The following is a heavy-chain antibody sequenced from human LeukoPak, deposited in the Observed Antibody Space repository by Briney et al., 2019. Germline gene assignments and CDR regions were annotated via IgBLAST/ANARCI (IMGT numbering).Heavy chain of an antibody. CDR3: ARLGELGYYDSSGYPYYFDY. CDR1: GYSFTSYW. J-gene: IGHJ4*02. CDR2: IYPGDSDT. D-gene: IGHD3-22*01. Sequence: GESLQISCQGSGYSFTSYWIGWVRQMPGKGLEWMGIIYPGDSDTRYSPSFQGQVTISADKSISTAYLQWSSLKASDTAMYYCARLGELGYYDSSGYPYYFDYWGQGTLVTVSS. V-gene: IGHV5-51*01.